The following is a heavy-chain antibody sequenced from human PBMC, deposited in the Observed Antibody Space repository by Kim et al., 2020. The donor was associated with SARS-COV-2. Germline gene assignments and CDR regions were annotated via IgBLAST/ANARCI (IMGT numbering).Heavy chain of an antibody. CDR2: MYNTGSA. V-gene: IGHV4-59*01. J-gene: IGHJ6*03. CDR1: GGSISRFY. CDR3: ARVRTRRWYSGSDRFDYMDV. Sequence: SETLSLTCTVSGGSISRFYWSWVRQSPVKGLEWIGYMYNTGSAKNNPSLRSRVTISLYTSKSQVSLRLTSVTAADTAIYFCARVRTRRWYSGSDRFDYMDVWGKGPAVSVPS. D-gene: IGHD6-13*01.